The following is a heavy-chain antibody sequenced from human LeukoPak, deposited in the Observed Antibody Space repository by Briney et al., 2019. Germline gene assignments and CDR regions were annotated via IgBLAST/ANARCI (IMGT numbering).Heavy chain of an antibody. Sequence: GGSLRLSCAASGFTFSSYGMHWVRQAPGKGLEWVAVISYDGSNKYYADSVKGRFTISRDNSKNTLYLQMSSLRAEDTAVYYCAREWGAFDIWGQGTMVTVSS. CDR3: AREWGAFDI. V-gene: IGHV3-30*03. CDR1: GFTFSSYG. CDR2: ISYDGSNK. D-gene: IGHD3-16*01. J-gene: IGHJ3*02.